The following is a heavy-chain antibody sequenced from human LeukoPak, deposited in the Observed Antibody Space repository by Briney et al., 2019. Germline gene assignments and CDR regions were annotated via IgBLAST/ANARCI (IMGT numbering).Heavy chain of an antibody. D-gene: IGHD2-15*01. CDR2: ISGSGANT. Sequence: PGGPLRLYCAEYVFTFSSYDMSWLRQAPGKGLEWVSAISGSGANTYFADSVKGRFTISRDNSKNTLYLQMNSLRAEDTAVYYCAKVRNSNTRYFDLWGRGTLVTLSS. J-gene: IGHJ2*01. CDR3: AKVRNSNTRYFDL. V-gene: IGHV3-23*01. CDR1: VFTFSSYD.